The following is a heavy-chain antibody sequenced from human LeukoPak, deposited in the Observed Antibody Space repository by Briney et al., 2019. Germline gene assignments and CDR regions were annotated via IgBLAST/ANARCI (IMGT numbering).Heavy chain of an antibody. CDR3: AKRVAVAATAYYFDC. D-gene: IGHD6-13*01. CDR2: IRYDGSNK. CDR1: GFPFSNYG. Sequence: PGGSLRLSCAASGFPFSNYGMHWVRQAPGKGLEWVAFIRYDGSNKYYADSVKGRFTISRDNSKNTLYLQMSSLRAEDTAAYYCAKRVAVAATAYYFDCWGQGTLVTVSS. J-gene: IGHJ4*02. V-gene: IGHV3-30*02.